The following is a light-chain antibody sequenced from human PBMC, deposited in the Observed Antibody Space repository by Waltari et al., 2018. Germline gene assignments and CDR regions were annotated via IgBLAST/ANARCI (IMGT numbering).Light chain of an antibody. CDR2: DVT. CDR1: TSDIGDYNY. CDR3: CSYADSRGV. J-gene: IGLJ2*01. V-gene: IGLV2-23*02. Sequence: QSALTQPASVSGSPGQSITISCTGTTSDIGDYNYVSWYQLHPGKVPKLIIYDVTKRPSGVSQRFSGSKSGNTASLTISGLQAEDEADYYCCSYADSRGVFGGGTTLTVL.